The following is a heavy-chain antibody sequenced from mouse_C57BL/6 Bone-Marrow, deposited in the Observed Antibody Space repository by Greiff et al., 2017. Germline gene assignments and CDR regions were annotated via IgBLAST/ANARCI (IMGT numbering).Heavy chain of an antibody. V-gene: IGHV1-7*01. CDR2: INPSSGYT. CDR1: GYTFTSYW. Sequence: VQLKESGAELAKPGASVKLSCKASGYTFTSYWMHWVKQRPGQGLEWIGYINPSSGYTKYNQKFKDKATLTADKSSSTAYMQLSSLTSEDSAVYYCARGLGRWYFDVWGTGTTVTVSS. D-gene: IGHD4-1*01. J-gene: IGHJ1*03. CDR3: ARGLGRWYFDV.